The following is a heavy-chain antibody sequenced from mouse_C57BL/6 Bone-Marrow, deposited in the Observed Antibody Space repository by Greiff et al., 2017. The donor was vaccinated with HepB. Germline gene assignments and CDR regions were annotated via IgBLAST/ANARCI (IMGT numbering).Heavy chain of an antibody. CDR3: ARSWQRGFAY. CDR2: INPNNGGT. CDR1: GYTFTDYY. V-gene: IGHV1-26*01. Sequence: VQLQQSGPELVKPGASVKISCKASGYTFTDYYMNWVKQSHGKSLEWIGDINPNNGGTSYNQKFKGKATLTVDKSSSTAYMELRSLTSEDSAVYYCARSWQRGFAYWGQGTLVTVSA. J-gene: IGHJ3*01.